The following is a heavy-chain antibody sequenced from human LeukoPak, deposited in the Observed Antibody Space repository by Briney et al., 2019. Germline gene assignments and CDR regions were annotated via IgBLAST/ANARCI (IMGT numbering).Heavy chain of an antibody. CDR2: INHSGST. CDR3: ASRLWFGERRFDP. CDR1: GGSFSGYY. Sequence: SETLSLTCAVYGGSFSGYYWSWIRQPPGKGLEWIGEINHSGSTNYNPSLKSRVTISVDTSKDQFSLKLSSVTAADTAVYYCASRLWFGERRFDPWGQGTLVTVSS. J-gene: IGHJ5*02. D-gene: IGHD3-10*01. V-gene: IGHV4-34*01.